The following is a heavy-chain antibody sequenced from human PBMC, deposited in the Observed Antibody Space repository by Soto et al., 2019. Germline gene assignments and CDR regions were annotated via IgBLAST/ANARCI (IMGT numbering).Heavy chain of an antibody. J-gene: IGHJ3*01. CDR1: GASISNTGFY. Sequence: QVQLQESGPGLVKPSETLSLTATVSGASISNTGFYWSWIRQPPGKGLEWIGYIYSSGSTTYHSSLQSRATISLDTSKNQGSLNLTSVPAADTAMYYCARTTASRSLDVWGHGTMVSVSS. V-gene: IGHV4-61*08. CDR2: IYSSGST. CDR3: ARTTASRSLDV. D-gene: IGHD2-21*02.